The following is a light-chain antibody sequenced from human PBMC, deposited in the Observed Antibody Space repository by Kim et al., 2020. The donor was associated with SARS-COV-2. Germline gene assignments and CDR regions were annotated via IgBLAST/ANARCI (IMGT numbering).Light chain of an antibody. CDR2: GAS. CDR1: QSVSSSY. V-gene: IGKV3-20*01. Sequence: EIVLTQSPGTLSLSPGETATLSCRASQSVSSSYLAWYQQKPGQAPRLFIYGASTRATGIPDRFSGSGSGTDFTLTIKRLEPEDFAVYYCQQYGNSLTFGGGTKVDIK. J-gene: IGKJ4*01. CDR3: QQYGNSLT.